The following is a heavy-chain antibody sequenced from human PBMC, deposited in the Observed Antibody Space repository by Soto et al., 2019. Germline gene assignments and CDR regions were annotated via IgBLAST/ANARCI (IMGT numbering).Heavy chain of an antibody. CDR2: IIPIFGTA. J-gene: IGHJ4*02. V-gene: IGHV1-69*01. CDR1: GGTFSSYA. D-gene: IGHD3-22*01. Sequence: QVQLVQSGAEVKKPGSSVKVSCKASGGTFSSYAISWVRQAPGQGLEWMGGIIPIFGTANYAQKFQGRVTITADESTSTAYMELSSLRSEDTAVYYCARTDRHYYDSSGYYYGAFDYWGQGTLVTVSS. CDR3: ARTDRHYYDSSGYYYGAFDY.